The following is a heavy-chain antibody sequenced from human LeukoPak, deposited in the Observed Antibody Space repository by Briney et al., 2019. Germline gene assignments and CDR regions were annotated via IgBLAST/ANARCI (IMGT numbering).Heavy chain of an antibody. CDR3: ARDRRIQLWLRPHMDV. D-gene: IGHD5-18*01. CDR1: GFTFSSYA. Sequence: GGSLRLSCAASGFTFSSYAMHWVRQAPGKGLEWVAVISYDGSNKYYADSVKGRFTISRDNSKNTLYLQMNSLRAEDTAVYYRARDRRIQLWLRPHMDVWGKGTTVTVSS. CDR2: ISYDGSNK. V-gene: IGHV3-30*01. J-gene: IGHJ6*03.